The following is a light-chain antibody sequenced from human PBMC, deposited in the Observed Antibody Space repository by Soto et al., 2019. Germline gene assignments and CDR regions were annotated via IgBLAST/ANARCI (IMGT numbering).Light chain of an antibody. CDR1: QSVSSNY. Sequence: DIVLTQSPGTLSLSPGERATLSCRASQSVSSNYLAWYQQKPGQAPRLLIYDASNRATGIPARFSGSGSETDFTLTISDVEPEDFAVYYCQHRYDWLIAFGQGTRLELK. CDR3: QHRYDWLIA. CDR2: DAS. J-gene: IGKJ5*01. V-gene: IGKV3-11*01.